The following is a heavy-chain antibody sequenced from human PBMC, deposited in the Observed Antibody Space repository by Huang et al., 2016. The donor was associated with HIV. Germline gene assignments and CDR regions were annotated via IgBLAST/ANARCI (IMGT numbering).Heavy chain of an antibody. D-gene: IGHD3-16*01. Sequence: QVQLEQSGPAVRKHGSSVKVSCQASGGCFIDQIISWVRQAPGQRFEWMGRVTPLFRAPAVAKEFKGRVTLTADESTATIYMELNSLTSEDTAVYYCAMSLRYQYDSRSYWGRYFDYWGQGTLVTVSS. CDR1: GGCFIDQI. J-gene: IGHJ4*02. CDR3: AMSLRYQYDSRSYWGRYFDY. V-gene: IGHV1-69*01. CDR2: VTPLFRAP.